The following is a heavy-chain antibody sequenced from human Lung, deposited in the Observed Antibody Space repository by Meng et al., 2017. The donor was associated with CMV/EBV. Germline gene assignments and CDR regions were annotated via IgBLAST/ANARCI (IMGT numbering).Heavy chain of an antibody. D-gene: IGHD3/OR15-3a*01. CDR1: GGSFSGYY. V-gene: IGHV4-34*01. CDR3: ARGNRGLDEVVRGGYYYYGLDV. Sequence: GSLRLXXAVYGGSFSGYYWTWFRQPPGKGLEWIGEINHSGITNYNPSLKSPVTISVDTSKNQFSLKLSSVTAADTAVYYCARGNRGLDEVVRGGYYYYGLDVWGQGXMVTVSS. J-gene: IGHJ6*02. CDR2: INHSGIT.